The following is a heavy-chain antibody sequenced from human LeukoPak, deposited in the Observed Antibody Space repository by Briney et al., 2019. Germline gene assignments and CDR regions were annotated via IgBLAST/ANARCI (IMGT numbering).Heavy chain of an antibody. Sequence: SETLSLTCAVYGGSFSGYYWSWIRQPPGKGLEWIGEINHSGGTNYNPSLKSRVTISVDTSKNQFSLKLSSVTAADTAVYYCARTAYYYDSSGYYPYYYYYYGMDVWGQGTTVTVSS. CDR1: GGSFSGYY. CDR3: ARTAYYYDSSGYYPYYYYYYGMDV. D-gene: IGHD3-22*01. J-gene: IGHJ6*02. V-gene: IGHV4-34*01. CDR2: INHSGGT.